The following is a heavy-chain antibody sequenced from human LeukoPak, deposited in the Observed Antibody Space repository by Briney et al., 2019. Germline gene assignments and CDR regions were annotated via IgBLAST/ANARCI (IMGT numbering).Heavy chain of an antibody. CDR1: GFTFSSYG. CDR3: ARGLTYYYGSGTAMDV. D-gene: IGHD3-10*01. CDR2: IRYDGSDK. V-gene: IGHV3-30*02. Sequence: GGSLRVSCAASGFTFSSYGMHWVRQAPGKGLEWVAFIRYDGSDKYYADSVKGRFTISRDNSKNTLHLQMNSLRAEDTAVYYCARGLTYYYGSGTAMDVWGKGTTVTVSS. J-gene: IGHJ6*03.